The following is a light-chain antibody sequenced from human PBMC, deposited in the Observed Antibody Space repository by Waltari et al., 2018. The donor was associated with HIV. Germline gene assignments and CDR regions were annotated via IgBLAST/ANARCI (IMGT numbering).Light chain of an antibody. CDR2: EVT. CDR3: SSYAPTNNFYVL. Sequence: QSALTQPPSASGSPGQSVTISCTGTSSDIGGYNYVSWYQQHPGKAPNLIMTEVTKRPAGVPDRFSGSKSGNTASLTVSGLQAEDEAHYYCSSYAPTNNFYVLFGGGTALTVL. J-gene: IGLJ2*01. CDR1: SSDIGGYNY. V-gene: IGLV2-8*01.